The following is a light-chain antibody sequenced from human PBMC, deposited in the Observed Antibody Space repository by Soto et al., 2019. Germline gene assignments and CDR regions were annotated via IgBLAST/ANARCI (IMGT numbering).Light chain of an antibody. Sequence: DIQMTQSPSSVSASVGDRVTITCRASQGISGWLAWYQQKPGAAPKVLIYATSSLQGGVPSRFSGSGSGTDFTLTISCLQSEDFATYYCQQYYSYPLTFGGGAKVDIK. CDR2: ATS. J-gene: IGKJ4*01. V-gene: IGKV1D-16*01. CDR1: QGISGW. CDR3: QQYYSYPLT.